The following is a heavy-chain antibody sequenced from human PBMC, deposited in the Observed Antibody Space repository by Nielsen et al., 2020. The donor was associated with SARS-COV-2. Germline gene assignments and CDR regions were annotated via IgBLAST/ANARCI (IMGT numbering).Heavy chain of an antibody. Sequence: ASVKVSCKASGYTFTKYGISWVRQAPGQGLEWMGWISGNSDSAKYVKKFLGRVIMTTDTSTSTAYLEVRSLRSDDTAVYYCATGLGSGYYNYWCQGSLVTVSS. CDR3: ATGLGSGYYNY. D-gene: IGHD6-25*01. CDR1: GYTFTKYG. V-gene: IGHV1-18*04. CDR2: ISGNSDSA. J-gene: IGHJ4*02.